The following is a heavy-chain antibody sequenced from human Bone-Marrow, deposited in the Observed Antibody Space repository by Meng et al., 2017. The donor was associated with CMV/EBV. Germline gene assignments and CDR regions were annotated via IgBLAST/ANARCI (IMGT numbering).Heavy chain of an antibody. V-gene: IGHV1-18*01. CDR3: ARDLGPWSSSSLLGDY. Sequence: ASVKVSCKASGYTFTSYGISWVRQAPGQGLEWMGWISAYNGNTNYAQKLQGRVTMTTDTSTSTAYMELRSMRSDDTAVYYCARDLGPWSSSSLLGDYWGQGNRVTVSS. J-gene: IGHJ4*02. D-gene: IGHD6-6*01. CDR1: GYTFTSYG. CDR2: ISAYNGNT.